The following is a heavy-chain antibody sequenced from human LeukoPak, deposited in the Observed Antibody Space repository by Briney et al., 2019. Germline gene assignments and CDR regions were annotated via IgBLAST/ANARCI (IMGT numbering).Heavy chain of an antibody. J-gene: IGHJ6*03. CDR2: ISYDGSNK. Sequence: GRSLRLSCAASGFTFSSYAMHWVRQAPGKGLEWVAVISYDGSNKYYADSVKGRFTISRDNSKNTLYLQISSLRAEDTALYYCARDNAVGIYYYYMDVWGKGTTVTVSS. CDR3: ARDNAVGIYYYYMDV. V-gene: IGHV3-30*04. CDR1: GFTFSSYA. D-gene: IGHD3-22*01.